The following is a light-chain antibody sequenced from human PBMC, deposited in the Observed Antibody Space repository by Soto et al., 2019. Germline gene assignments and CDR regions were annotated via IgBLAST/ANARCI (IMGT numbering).Light chain of an antibody. CDR1: TGAVTSGHY. CDR2: DTS. CDR3: FLSYSGARKV. J-gene: IGLJ2*01. Sequence: QAVLTQEPSLTVSPGETVTLTCGSSTGAVTSGHYPYWFQQKPGQAPRTLIYDTSNKHSRTPARFSGSLLGGKAALTLSGAQPEDEAEYYCFLSYSGARKVFGGGTKVTVL. V-gene: IGLV7-46*01.